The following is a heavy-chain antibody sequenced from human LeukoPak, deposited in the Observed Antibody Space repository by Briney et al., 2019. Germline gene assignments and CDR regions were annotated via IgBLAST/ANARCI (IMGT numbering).Heavy chain of an antibody. J-gene: IGHJ4*02. D-gene: IGHD3-10*01. Sequence: ASVEVSCKASGYTFTSYGIRWVRQAPGQGLEWMGWISAYNGNTNYAQKLQGRVTMTTDTSTSTAYMELRSLRSDDTAVYYCARDHGWYYYGSGSYPPHFDYWGQGTLVTVSS. CDR3: ARDHGWYYYGSGSYPPHFDY. V-gene: IGHV1-18*01. CDR2: ISAYNGNT. CDR1: GYTFTSYG.